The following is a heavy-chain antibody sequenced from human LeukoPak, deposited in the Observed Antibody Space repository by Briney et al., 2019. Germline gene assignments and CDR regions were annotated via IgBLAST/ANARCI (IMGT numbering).Heavy chain of an antibody. CDR2: ISSSGSTI. CDR3: ARRLKRMVRGVIRANSDYYNSYYMDV. Sequence: GGSLRLSCAASGFTFSSYEMNWVRQAPGKGLEWVSYISSSGSTIYYADSVKGRFTISRDNAKNSLYLQMNSLRAEDTAVYYCARRLKRMVRGVIRANSDYYNSYYMDVWGKGTTVTISS. CDR1: GFTFSSYE. V-gene: IGHV3-48*03. J-gene: IGHJ6*03. D-gene: IGHD3-10*01.